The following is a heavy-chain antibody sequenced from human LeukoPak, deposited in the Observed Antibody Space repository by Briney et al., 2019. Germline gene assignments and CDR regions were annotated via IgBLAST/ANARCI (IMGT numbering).Heavy chain of an antibody. CDR1: GFTFSSYS. CDR2: ISSSSSYI. Sequence: GGSLRLSCAASGFTFSSYSMNWVRQAPGKGLEWVSSISSSSSYIYYADSVKGRFTISRDNAKNSLYLQMNSLRAEDTAVYYCARERWFGELGWFDPWGQGTLVTVSS. V-gene: IGHV3-21*01. J-gene: IGHJ5*02. D-gene: IGHD3-10*01. CDR3: ARERWFGELGWFDP.